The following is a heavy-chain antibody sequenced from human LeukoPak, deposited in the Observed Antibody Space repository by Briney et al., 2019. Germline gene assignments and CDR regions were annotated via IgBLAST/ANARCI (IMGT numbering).Heavy chain of an antibody. V-gene: IGHV4-34*01. D-gene: IGHD2-15*01. Sequence: SETLPLTCAVYGGSFSGYYWGWIRQPPGKGLEWIGEINHSGSTNYNPSLRSRVTISVDTSKNQFSLKLSTVTAADTAVYYCARGAVAATTTAYFDYWGQGTLVTVSS. CDR1: GGSFSGYY. CDR3: ARGAVAATTTAYFDY. CDR2: INHSGST. J-gene: IGHJ4*02.